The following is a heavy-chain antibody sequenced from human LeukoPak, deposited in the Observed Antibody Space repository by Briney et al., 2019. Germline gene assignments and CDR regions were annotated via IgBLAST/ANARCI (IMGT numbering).Heavy chain of an antibody. CDR1: GDSVSSNSAA. CDR2: TYYRSKWYN. D-gene: IGHD2-8*01. CDR3: ARHLMAIGQRLDYYYIDN. V-gene: IGHV6-1*01. Sequence: SQTLSRTCAISGDSVSSNSAAWHWIRQSPSRGLEWLGRTYYRSKWYNDYAISVRSRITVNPDTSKNQFSLQLNSVTPEDTAVYYCARHLMAIGQRLDYYYIDNWGQGTLVTVSS. J-gene: IGHJ4*02.